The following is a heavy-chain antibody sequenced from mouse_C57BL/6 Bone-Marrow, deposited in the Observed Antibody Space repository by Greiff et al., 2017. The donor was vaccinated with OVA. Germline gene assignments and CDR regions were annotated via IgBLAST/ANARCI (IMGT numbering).Heavy chain of an antibody. D-gene: IGHD1-1*01. CDR2: ISSGGDYI. V-gene: IGHV5-9-1*02. CDR3: TNIYYYGSRGSWFAY. CDR1: GFTFSSYA. J-gene: IGHJ3*01. Sequence: EVQGVESGEGLVKPGGSLKLSCAASGFTFSSYAMSWVRQTPEKRLEWVAYISSGGDYIYYADTVKGRFTISRDNARNTLYLQMSSLKSEDTAMYYCTNIYYYGSRGSWFAYWGQGTLVTVSA.